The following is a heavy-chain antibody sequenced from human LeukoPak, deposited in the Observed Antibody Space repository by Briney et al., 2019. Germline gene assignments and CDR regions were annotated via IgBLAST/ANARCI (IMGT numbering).Heavy chain of an antibody. Sequence: ASVKVSCKASGYTFTSYGISWVRQAPGQGLEWMGWISAYNGNTNYAQKLQGRVTITTDTSTSTAYMELRSLRSDDTAVYYCARGYCSSTSCSMYDYWGQGTLVTVSS. CDR1: GYTFTSYG. J-gene: IGHJ4*02. CDR3: ARGYCSSTSCSMYDY. D-gene: IGHD2-2*01. V-gene: IGHV1-18*01. CDR2: ISAYNGNT.